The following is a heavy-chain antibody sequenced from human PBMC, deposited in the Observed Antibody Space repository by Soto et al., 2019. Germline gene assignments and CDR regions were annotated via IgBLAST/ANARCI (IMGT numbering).Heavy chain of an antibody. D-gene: IGHD3-10*01. CDR1: GFTVSSNY. Sequence: EVQLVESGGGLVQPGGSLRLSCAASGFTVSSNYMSWVRQAPGKGLEWVSVIYSGGSTYYADSVKGRFTISRDNSKNTLYLQMNSLRAEDTAVYYCARVNGSGSYYEGYYYYMDVWGKVTTVTVSS. CDR2: IYSGGST. V-gene: IGHV3-66*01. J-gene: IGHJ6*03. CDR3: ARVNGSGSYYEGYYYYMDV.